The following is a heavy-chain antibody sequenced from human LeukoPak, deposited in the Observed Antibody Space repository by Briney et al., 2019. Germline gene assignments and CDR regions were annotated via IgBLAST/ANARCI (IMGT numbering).Heavy chain of an antibody. Sequence: KPSETLSLTCAVYGGSFSGYYWSWLRQPPVKGLEWIGEINHSGSTNYNPSLKSRVTISVDTSKNQFSLKLSSVTAADTTVYYCARGPRSYYFWSGYYFSRWLDPWGQGTRVTVSS. D-gene: IGHD3-3*01. V-gene: IGHV4-34*01. J-gene: IGHJ5*02. CDR3: ARGPRSYYFWSGYYFSRWLDP. CDR2: INHSGST. CDR1: GGSFSGYY.